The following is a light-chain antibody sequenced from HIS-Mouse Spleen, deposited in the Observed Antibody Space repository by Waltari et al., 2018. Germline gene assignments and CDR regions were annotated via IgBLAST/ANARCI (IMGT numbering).Light chain of an antibody. J-gene: IGLJ3*02. Sequence: QSALTQPLSVSGSPGQSVTISCTGTSSDVGGYNYVSWYQQHPGKAPKLMIYDVSKRPSGVPGRFSGYKSGKPASLTISGLQAEDEADYYCCSYAGSYTFWVFGGGTKLTVL. CDR2: DVS. CDR1: SSDVGGYNY. CDR3: CSYAGSYTFWV. V-gene: IGLV2-11*01.